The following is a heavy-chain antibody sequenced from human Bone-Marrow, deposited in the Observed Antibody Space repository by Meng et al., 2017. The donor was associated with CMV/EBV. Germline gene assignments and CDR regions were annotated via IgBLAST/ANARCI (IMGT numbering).Heavy chain of an antibody. J-gene: IGHJ4*02. V-gene: IGHV3-7*01. CDR2: IKQDGSEK. Sequence: GGSLRLSCAASGFTFSSYWMSWVRQAPGKGLEWVANIKQDGSEKYYVDSVKGRFTISRDNAKNSLYLQMNSLRAEDTAVYYCAKAQYSYDSIASGGWGQGTLVTVSS. CDR1: GFTFSSYW. D-gene: IGHD3-22*01. CDR3: AKAQYSYDSIASGG.